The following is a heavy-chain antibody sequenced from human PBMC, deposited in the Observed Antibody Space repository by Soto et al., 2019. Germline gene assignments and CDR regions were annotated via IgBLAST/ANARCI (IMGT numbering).Heavy chain of an antibody. Sequence: GASVKVSCKASGGTFSSYAISWVRQAPGQGLEWMGGIIPIFGTANYAQKFQGRVTITADESTSTAYMELSSLRSEDTAVYYCARERSGYNWNYVINYYGMDVWGQGTTVTVSS. CDR3: ARERSGYNWNYVINYYGMDV. CDR2: IIPIFGTA. CDR1: GGTFSSYA. D-gene: IGHD1-7*01. J-gene: IGHJ6*02. V-gene: IGHV1-69*13.